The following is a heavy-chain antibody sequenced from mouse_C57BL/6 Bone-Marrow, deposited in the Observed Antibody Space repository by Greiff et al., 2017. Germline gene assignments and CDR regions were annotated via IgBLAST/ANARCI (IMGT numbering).Heavy chain of an antibody. Sequence: VQLQQSGAELVRPGTSVKVSCKASGYAFTNYLIEWVKQRPGQGLEWIGVINPGCGGTNYNEKFKGKATLTADKSSSTAYMQLSSLTSEDSAVYFCARGDLLFFAYWGQGTMVTVSA. D-gene: IGHD2-1*01. CDR2: INPGCGGT. V-gene: IGHV1-54*01. CDR3: ARGDLLFFAY. CDR1: GYAFTNYL. J-gene: IGHJ3*01.